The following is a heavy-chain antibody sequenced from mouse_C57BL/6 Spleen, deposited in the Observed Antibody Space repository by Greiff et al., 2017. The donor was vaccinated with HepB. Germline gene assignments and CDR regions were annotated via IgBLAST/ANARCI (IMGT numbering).Heavy chain of an antibody. Sequence: VQLQQSGAELARPGASVKLSCKASGYTFTSYGISWVKQRPGQGLEWIGEIYPRRGNTYYNEKFKGKATLTADKSSSKAYMELRSLKSEDSAVYCCARGVGDEAWFAYWGQGTLVPVSA. CDR3: ARGVGDEAWFAY. J-gene: IGHJ3*01. CDR1: GYTFTSYG. D-gene: IGHD1-1*01. V-gene: IGHV1-81*01. CDR2: IYPRRGNT.